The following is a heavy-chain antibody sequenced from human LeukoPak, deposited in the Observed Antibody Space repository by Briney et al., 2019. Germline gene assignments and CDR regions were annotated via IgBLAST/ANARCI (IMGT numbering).Heavy chain of an antibody. Sequence: GGSLRLSCAASGFTFSSYSMYWVRQAPGKGLEWVSSISSSSSYIYYADSVKGRFTISRDNAKNSLYLQMNSLRAEDTAVYYCAREGLWFGELGHFFDYWGQGTLVTVSS. V-gene: IGHV3-21*01. CDR1: GFTFSSYS. CDR2: ISSSSSYI. J-gene: IGHJ4*02. CDR3: AREGLWFGELGHFFDY. D-gene: IGHD3-10*01.